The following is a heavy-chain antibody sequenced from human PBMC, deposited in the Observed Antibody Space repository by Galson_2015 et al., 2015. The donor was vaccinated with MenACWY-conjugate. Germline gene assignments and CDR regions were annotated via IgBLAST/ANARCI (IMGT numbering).Heavy chain of an antibody. CDR1: GYTFTSYY. V-gene: IGHV1-46*03. J-gene: IGHJ6*03. CDR3: ARDHLAGGDYYYYYMDV. D-gene: IGHD2-15*01. CDR2: INPSGGST. Sequence: SVKVSCKASGYTFTSYYMHWVRQAPGQGLEWMGIINPSGGSTSYAQKFQGRVTMTRDTSTSTVYMELSSLRSEDTAVYYCARDHLAGGDYYYYYMDVWGKGTTVTVSS.